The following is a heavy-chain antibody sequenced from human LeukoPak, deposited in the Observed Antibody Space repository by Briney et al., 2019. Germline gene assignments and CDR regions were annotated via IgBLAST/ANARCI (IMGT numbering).Heavy chain of an antibody. V-gene: IGHV3-21*01. Sequence: GGSLRLSCAASGFTFSSYSMNWVRQAPGKGLEWVSSISSSSTYIYYADSVKGRFTVSRDNSKNTLYLQMNSLRAEDTAVYYCAGGITIAATDGGVYYWGQGTLVTVSS. CDR3: AGGITIAATDGGVYY. CDR2: ISSSSTYI. D-gene: IGHD6-13*01. CDR1: GFTFSSYS. J-gene: IGHJ4*02.